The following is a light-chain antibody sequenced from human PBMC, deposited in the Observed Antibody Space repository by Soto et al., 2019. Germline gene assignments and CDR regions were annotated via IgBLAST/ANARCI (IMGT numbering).Light chain of an antibody. CDR2: GNS. CDR3: QSYDSSLSGSGV. CDR1: SSNIGAGYD. Sequence: QAVVTQPPSVSGAPGQRVTISCTGSSSNIGAGYDVHWYQQLPGTAPKLLIYGNSNRPSGVPDRFSGSKSGTSASLAITGLQAEDEDDYYCQSYDSSLSGSGVFGGGTKLNVL. J-gene: IGLJ2*01. V-gene: IGLV1-40*01.